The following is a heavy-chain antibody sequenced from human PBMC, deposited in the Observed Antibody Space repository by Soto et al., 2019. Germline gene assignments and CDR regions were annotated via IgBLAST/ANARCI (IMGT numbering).Heavy chain of an antibody. CDR2: IYHSGST. J-gene: IGHJ6*02. CDR1: GGSIGSSNW. D-gene: IGHD3-10*01. CDR3: ARGPLLWFGELIGEDYYYYYGMAF. Sequence: SETLSLTCAVSGGSIGSSNWWSWVRQPPGKGLEWIGEIYHSGSTNYNPSLKSRVTISVDKSKNQFSLKLSSVTAADTAVYYCARGPLLWFGELIGEDYYYYYGMAFWGQGTSVTVSS. V-gene: IGHV4-4*02.